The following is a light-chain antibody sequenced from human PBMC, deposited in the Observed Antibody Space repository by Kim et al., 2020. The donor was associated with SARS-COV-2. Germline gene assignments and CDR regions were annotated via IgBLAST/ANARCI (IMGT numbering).Light chain of an antibody. V-gene: IGLV2-23*02. CDR3: LSYTSRITFI. J-gene: IGLJ1*01. CDR1: SRDVGSSNH. CDR2: EVS. Sequence: QSIPLSCTGTSRDVGSSNHVSWYQQHPGKAPKLVIYEVSKRPSGVSSRFSASKSDNTASLTISGLQAEDEADYYCLSYTSRITFIFGTGTKVTVL.